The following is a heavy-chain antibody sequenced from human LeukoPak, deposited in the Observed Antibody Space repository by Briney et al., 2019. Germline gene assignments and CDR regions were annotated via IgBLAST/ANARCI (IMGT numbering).Heavy chain of an antibody. V-gene: IGHV1-2*02. J-gene: IGHJ6*02. D-gene: IGHD2-21*02. CDR2: INPNSGGT. CDR1: GYTFTGYY. CDR3: VTFWGSMESDWLRDGMDA. Sequence: ASVKVSCKASGYTFTGYYMHWVRQAPGQGLEWMGWINPNSGGTNYAQKFQGRVTMTRDTSISTAYMELSRLRSDDTAVYYCVTFWGSMESDWLRDGMDAWGQGTTVSVSS.